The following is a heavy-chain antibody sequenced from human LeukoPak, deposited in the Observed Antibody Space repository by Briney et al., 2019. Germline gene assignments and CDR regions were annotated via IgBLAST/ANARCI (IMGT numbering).Heavy chain of an antibody. D-gene: IGHD3-22*01. J-gene: IGHJ3*02. V-gene: IGHV3-74*01. CDR2: INGDGFST. CDR1: GFTFSSYW. Sequence: PGGSLRLSCAASGFTFSSYWMHWVRHAPGKGLVWVSRINGDGFSTSYADSVKGRFTISRDNSKNTLYLQMNSLRAEDTAVYYCAKYDSSGYYPTDAFDIRGQGTMVTVSS. CDR3: AKYDSSGYYPTDAFDI.